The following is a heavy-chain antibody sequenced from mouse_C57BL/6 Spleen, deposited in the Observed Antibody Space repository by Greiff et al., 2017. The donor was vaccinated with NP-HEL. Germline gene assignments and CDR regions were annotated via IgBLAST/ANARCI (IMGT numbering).Heavy chain of an antibody. CDR3: ARGIYYGNYGAMDY. CDR2: IWSGGST. Sequence: VQLVESGPGLVQPSQSLSITCTVSGFSLTSYGVHWVRQSPGKGLEWLGVIWSGGSTDYNAAFISRLSISKDNSKSQVFFKMNSLQADDTAIYYCARGIYYGNYGAMDYWGQGTSVTVSS. J-gene: IGHJ4*01. D-gene: IGHD2-1*01. V-gene: IGHV2-2*01. CDR1: GFSLTSYG.